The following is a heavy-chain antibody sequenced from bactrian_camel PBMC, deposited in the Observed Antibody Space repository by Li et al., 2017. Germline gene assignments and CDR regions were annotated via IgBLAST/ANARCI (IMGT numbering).Heavy chain of an antibody. CDR3: SAQGAGGGPWNRARTYSY. D-gene: IGHD2*01. J-gene: IGHJ4*01. V-gene: IGHV3S53*01. CDR2: VDSLGIP. CDR1: RYNHRDYC. Sequence: HVQLVESGGGSVQAGGSLRLSCAASRYNHRDYCMGWFRQAPGKDREGVATVDSLGIPTYLDSVKGRFTPSRDKAENTLYLQMNNLKPEDTGMYYCSAQGAGGGPWNRARTYSYWGQGTQVTVS.